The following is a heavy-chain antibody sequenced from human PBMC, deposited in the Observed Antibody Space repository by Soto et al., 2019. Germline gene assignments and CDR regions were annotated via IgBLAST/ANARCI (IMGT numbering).Heavy chain of an antibody. CDR3: ARDRHGSDWYTYYFYTLAV. CDR2: ISGSGESI. J-gene: IGHJ6*02. Sequence: EVQLLESGGGLVQPGESRRLSCAASGFIFSDYAMTWVRQAPGKGLEWVSGISGSGESIYYADSVEGRFTISRDNSKITLYLQMNSLRGEDTAVYYCARDRHGSDWYTYYFYTLAVWGQGTTVTVSS. V-gene: IGHV3-23*01. CDR1: GFIFSDYA. D-gene: IGHD6-13*01.